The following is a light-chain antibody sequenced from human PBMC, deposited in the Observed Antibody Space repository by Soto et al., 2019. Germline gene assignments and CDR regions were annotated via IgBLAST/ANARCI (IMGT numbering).Light chain of an antibody. V-gene: IGLV4-69*01. Sequence: QSVLPQSPSASASLGASVKLTCTLNSGHRTYAIAWHQQQPEKGPRYLMKVNSDGSHSKGDGIPDRFSGSSSGAERYLTISSLQSEDGADYYCQTWGTGIPVFGGGTKLTVL. CDR1: SGHRTYA. CDR2: VNSDGSH. J-gene: IGLJ3*02. CDR3: QTWGTGIPV.